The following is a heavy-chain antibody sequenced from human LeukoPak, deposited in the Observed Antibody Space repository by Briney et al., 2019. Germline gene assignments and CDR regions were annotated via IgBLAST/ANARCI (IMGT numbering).Heavy chain of an antibody. CDR3: ARGAYYYED. Sequence: GGSLRLSCAASGFTVSSNSMTWVRQAPGKGLEWVSLIKSDGRTYYADSVKGRFTISRDNSKSTLYLQMNSLRAEDTAVYYCARGAYYYEDWGQGTLVTVSS. CDR2: IKSDGRT. V-gene: IGHV3-66*01. J-gene: IGHJ4*02. CDR1: GFTVSSNS. D-gene: IGHD3-22*01.